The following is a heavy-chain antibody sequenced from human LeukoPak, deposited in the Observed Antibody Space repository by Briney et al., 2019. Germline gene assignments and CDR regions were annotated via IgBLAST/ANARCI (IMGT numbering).Heavy chain of an antibody. J-gene: IGHJ6*02. Sequence: ASVKVSCKASGYTFTSYGISWVRQATGQGLEWMGWMNPNSGNTGYAQKFQGRVTMTRNTSISTAYMELSSLRSEDTAVYYCARGPELGQLWLRFSYYYYGMDVWGQGTTVTVSS. CDR2: MNPNSGNT. V-gene: IGHV1-8*02. CDR3: ARGPELGQLWLRFSYYYYGMDV. CDR1: GYTFTSYG. D-gene: IGHD5-18*01.